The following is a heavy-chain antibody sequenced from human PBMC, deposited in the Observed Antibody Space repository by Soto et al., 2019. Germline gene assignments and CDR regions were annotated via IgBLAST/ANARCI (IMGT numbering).Heavy chain of an antibody. Sequence: QVQLVQSGAEVQKPGSSVKVSCKASGGTFSSYAISWVRQAPGQGLEWMGGIIPIFGTANYAQKFQGRVTITADESTSTAYMELSSLRSEDTAVYYCARENPGYCTNGVCYSTGWFDPWGQGTLVTVSS. CDR2: IIPIFGTA. V-gene: IGHV1-69*01. J-gene: IGHJ5*02. CDR1: GGTFSSYA. D-gene: IGHD2-8*01. CDR3: ARENPGYCTNGVCYSTGWFDP.